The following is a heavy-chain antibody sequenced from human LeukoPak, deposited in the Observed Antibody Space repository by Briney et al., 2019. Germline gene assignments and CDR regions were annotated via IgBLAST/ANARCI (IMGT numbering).Heavy chain of an antibody. CDR1: GFTISSYA. Sequence: GGSLRLSCSVSGFTISSYAMHWVRQAPGKGLEYVSSISSDGGSTFYADSVRGRFTISRDNSKNTLSLQMSSLRTEDTAVYYCVKDRWVDYWGQGTLVTVSS. J-gene: IGHJ4*02. D-gene: IGHD4-23*01. V-gene: IGHV3-64D*06. CDR2: ISSDGGST. CDR3: VKDRWVDY.